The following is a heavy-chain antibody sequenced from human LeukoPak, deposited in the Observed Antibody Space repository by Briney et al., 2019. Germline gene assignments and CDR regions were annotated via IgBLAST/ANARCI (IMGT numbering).Heavy chain of an antibody. Sequence: GGSLRLSCAASGFTFSSYEMNWVRQAPGKGLEWVSYISSCGSTIYYTDSVKGRFTISRDNAKNSLYLQMNSLRAEDTAVYYCARGRTSSWYRRDFDYWGQGTLVTVSS. V-gene: IGHV3-48*03. J-gene: IGHJ4*02. CDR2: ISSCGSTI. CDR1: GFTFSSYE. D-gene: IGHD6-13*01. CDR3: ARGRTSSWYRRDFDY.